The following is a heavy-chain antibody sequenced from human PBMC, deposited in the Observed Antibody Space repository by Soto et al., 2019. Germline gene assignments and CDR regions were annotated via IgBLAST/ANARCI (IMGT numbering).Heavy chain of an antibody. CDR2: IYTSGST. Sequence: PSETLSLTCTVSGGSISSYYWSWIRQPAGKGLEWIGRIYTSGSTNYNPSLKSRVTMSVDTSKNQFSLKLSSVTAADTAVYYCARDPDPRYSYGYSYFDYWGQGTLVIVSS. CDR1: GGSISSYY. V-gene: IGHV4-4*07. J-gene: IGHJ4*02. D-gene: IGHD5-18*01. CDR3: ARDPDPRYSYGYSYFDY.